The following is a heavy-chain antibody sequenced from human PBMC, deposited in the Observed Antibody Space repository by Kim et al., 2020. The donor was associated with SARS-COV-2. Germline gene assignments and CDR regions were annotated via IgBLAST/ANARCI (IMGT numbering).Heavy chain of an antibody. CDR1: GFTFSSYG. D-gene: IGHD6-19*01. CDR3: AKGRSSGWKRIWGDAFDI. J-gene: IGHJ3*02. V-gene: IGHV3-30*18. CDR2: ISYDGSNN. Sequence: GGSLRLSCAASGFTFSSYGMHWVRQAPGKGLEWVAVISYDGSNNYYADSVKGRFTISRDNSKNTLYLQMNSLRAEDTAVYYCAKGRSSGWKRIWGDAFDIWGQGTMVTVSS.